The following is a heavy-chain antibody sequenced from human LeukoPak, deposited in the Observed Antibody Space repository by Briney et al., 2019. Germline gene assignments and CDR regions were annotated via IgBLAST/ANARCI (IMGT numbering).Heavy chain of an antibody. D-gene: IGHD5-18*01. J-gene: IGHJ3*02. CDR2: ICYSGST. V-gene: IGHV4-39*06. CDR3: AREWATAMFLGAFDI. CDR1: GGSISSSSYY. Sequence: SETLSLTCTVSGGSISSSSYYWGWIRQPPGKGLEWIGSICYSGSTYYNPSLKSRVTISVDTSKNQFPLKLSSVTAADTAVYYCAREWATAMFLGAFDIWGQGTMVTVSS.